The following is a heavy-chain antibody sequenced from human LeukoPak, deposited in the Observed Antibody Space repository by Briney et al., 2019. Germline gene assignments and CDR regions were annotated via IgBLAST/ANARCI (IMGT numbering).Heavy chain of an antibody. D-gene: IGHD6-19*01. CDR2: IIPILGIA. J-gene: IGHJ4*02. CDR1: GGTFSSYA. Sequence: VASVKVSCKASGGTFSSYAISSVRQAPGQGLEWMGRIIPILGIANYAQKFQGRVTITADKSTSTAYMELSSLRSEDTAVYYCARGEIAVAGHGYFDYWGQGTLVTVSS. CDR3: ARGEIAVAGHGYFDY. V-gene: IGHV1-69*04.